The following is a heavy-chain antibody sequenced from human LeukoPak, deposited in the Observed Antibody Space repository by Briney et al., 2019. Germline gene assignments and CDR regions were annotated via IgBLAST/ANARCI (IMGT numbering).Heavy chain of an antibody. J-gene: IGHJ3*02. Sequence: GASVKVSCKASGYTFTGYYMHWVRQAPGQGLEWMGWINPNSGGTNYAQKFQGRVTMTRDTSISTAYMELSRLRSHDTALYYCARDRETMVQGVIIGAFDIWGQGTMVTVSS. CDR2: INPNSGGT. V-gene: IGHV1-2*02. D-gene: IGHD3-10*01. CDR3: ARDRETMVQGVIIGAFDI. CDR1: GYTFTGYY.